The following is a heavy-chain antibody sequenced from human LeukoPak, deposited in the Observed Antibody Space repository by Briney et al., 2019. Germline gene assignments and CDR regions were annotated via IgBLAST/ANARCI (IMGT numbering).Heavy chain of an antibody. CDR2: ISGSGGNT. CDR3: SNSGISYYYDSSGYSDY. CDR1: GFTFSSYT. J-gene: IGHJ4*01. D-gene: IGHD3-22*01. V-gene: IGHV3-23*01. Sequence: GGSLRLSCAASGFTFSSYTMNWVRQAPGKGLEWVSAISGSGGNTHYADSVKGRFTISRDNSKNTLYLQMNSLRAEDTAVYYCSNSGISYYYDSSGYSDYWGHGTLVTVSS.